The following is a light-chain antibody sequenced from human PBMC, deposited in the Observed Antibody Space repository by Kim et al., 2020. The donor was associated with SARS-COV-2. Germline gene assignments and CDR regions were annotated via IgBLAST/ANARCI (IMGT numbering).Light chain of an antibody. Sequence: PGTTARITCGGNNIGSKSVHWYQQKPGQAPVLVIYYDSDRPSGIPERFSGSNSGNTATLTISRVEAGDEADYYCQVWDSSSDPYVVFGGGTQLTVL. J-gene: IGLJ2*01. CDR1: NIGSKS. V-gene: IGLV3-21*04. CDR2: YDS. CDR3: QVWDSSSDPYVV.